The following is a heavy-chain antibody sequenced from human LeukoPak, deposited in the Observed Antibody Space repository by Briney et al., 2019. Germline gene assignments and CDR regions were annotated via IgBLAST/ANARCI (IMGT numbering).Heavy chain of an antibody. V-gene: IGHV3-23*01. CDR2: INADDGNT. J-gene: IGHJ4*02. D-gene: IGHD3-22*01. Sequence: GGSLRLSCAASGFTFSTYAMSWVRQAAGKGLEWVSGINADDGNTYYADSAKGRFTISRDNSKNTLSLQLNSLGAEDTAVYYCARVGHYYDSSGYYQNLPFDYWGQGTLVTVSS. CDR1: GFTFSTYA. CDR3: ARVGHYYDSSGYYQNLPFDY.